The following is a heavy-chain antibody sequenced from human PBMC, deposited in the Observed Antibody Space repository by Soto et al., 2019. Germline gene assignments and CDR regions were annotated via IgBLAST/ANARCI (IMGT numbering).Heavy chain of an antibody. V-gene: IGHV1-69*13. J-gene: IGHJ5*02. CDR2: IIPIFGTA. CDR3: ARGPHSSGYYYWFDP. Sequence: SVKVSCKASGGTFSSYAISWERQAPGQGLEWMGGIIPIFGTANYAQKFQGRVTITADESTSTAYMELSSLRSEDTAVYYCARGPHSSGYYYWFDPWGQGTLVTVSS. CDR1: GGTFSSYA. D-gene: IGHD3-22*01.